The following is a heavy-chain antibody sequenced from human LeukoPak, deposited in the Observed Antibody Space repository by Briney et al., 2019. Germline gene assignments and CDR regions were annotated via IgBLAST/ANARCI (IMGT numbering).Heavy chain of an antibody. CDR3: AAEVVVVDGFDP. CDR1: GVTFTSYA. V-gene: IGHV1-58*01. D-gene: IGHD3-22*01. J-gene: IGHJ5*02. Sequence: EASVNVSSKASGVTFTSYAVQWVRQARGQRLEWIGWIVVGSGNTNYAQKFQERATITRDMSTSTAYMELSSLRSEYTAVYYCAAEVVVVDGFDPWGQGTLVTVSS. CDR2: IVVGSGNT.